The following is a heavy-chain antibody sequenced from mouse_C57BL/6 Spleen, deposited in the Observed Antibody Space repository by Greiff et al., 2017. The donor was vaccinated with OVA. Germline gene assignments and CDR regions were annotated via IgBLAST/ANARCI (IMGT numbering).Heavy chain of an antibody. CDR1: GYTFTDYY. V-gene: IGHV1-26*01. D-gene: IGHD2-14*01. CDR3: ARWYDGWFAY. Sequence: VQLKQSGTELVKPGASVKISCKASGYTFTDYYMNWVKQSHGKSLEWIGDINPNNGGTSYNQKFKGKATLTVDKSSSTAYLELRSLPSEDSAVYYCARWYDGWFAYWGQGTLVTVSS. J-gene: IGHJ3*01. CDR2: INPNNGGT.